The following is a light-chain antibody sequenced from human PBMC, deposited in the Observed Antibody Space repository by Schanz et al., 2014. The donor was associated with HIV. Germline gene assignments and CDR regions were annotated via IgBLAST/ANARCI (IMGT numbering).Light chain of an antibody. CDR2: EGS. J-gene: IGLJ2*01. CDR1: SSDIGYYKR. Sequence: QSALNQPPSVSGSPGQSVTISCTGTSSDIGYYKRLPWYPHPPGTAPKLMIYEGSKRPSGVPDRFSGSKSGNTASLTISGLQAEDEADYYCSSYTSSSTLVVFGGGTKLTVL. V-gene: IGLV2-18*02. CDR3: SSYTSSSTLVV.